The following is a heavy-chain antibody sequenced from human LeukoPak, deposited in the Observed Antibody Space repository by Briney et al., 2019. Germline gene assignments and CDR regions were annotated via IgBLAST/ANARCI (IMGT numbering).Heavy chain of an antibody. V-gene: IGHV4-34*01. Sequence: SGTLSLTCAVYGGSFSGYYWSWIRQPPGKGLEWIGEINHSGSTNYNPSLKSRVTISVDTSKNQFPLKLSSVTAADTAVYYCASERYSYGSFDYWGQGTLVTVSS. CDR1: GGSFSGYY. CDR2: INHSGST. CDR3: ASERYSYGSFDY. J-gene: IGHJ4*02. D-gene: IGHD5-18*01.